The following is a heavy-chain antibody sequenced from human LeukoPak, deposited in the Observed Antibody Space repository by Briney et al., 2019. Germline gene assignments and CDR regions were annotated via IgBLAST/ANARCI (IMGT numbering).Heavy chain of an antibody. V-gene: IGHV3-7*01. Sequence: GGSLRLSCAASGFTFSSYWMSWVRQAPGKGLEWVANIKQDGSEKYYVDSVKGRFTISRENAKNSLYLQMNSLRAGDTAVYYCARGGRGSSWFDNWGQGTLVTVSS. CDR1: GFTFSSYW. CDR3: ARGGRGSSWFDN. CDR2: IKQDGSEK. J-gene: IGHJ4*02. D-gene: IGHD6-13*01.